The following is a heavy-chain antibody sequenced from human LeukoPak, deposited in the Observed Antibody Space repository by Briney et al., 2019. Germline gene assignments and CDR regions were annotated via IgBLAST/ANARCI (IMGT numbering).Heavy chain of an antibody. CDR1: GGSFSSYY. D-gene: IGHD3-10*02. CDR2: INHSGAT. J-gene: IGHJ6*02. Sequence: SETLSLTCAVYGGSFSSYYWNWIRQSPGKGLEWVGEINHSGATDYYPSLKSRVTISVDTSKNQSSLKVRSVTAADTAVYYCARRVRGVSFYYYNGMDVWGQGTTVTVSS. CDR3: ARRVRGVSFYYYNGMDV. V-gene: IGHV4-34*01.